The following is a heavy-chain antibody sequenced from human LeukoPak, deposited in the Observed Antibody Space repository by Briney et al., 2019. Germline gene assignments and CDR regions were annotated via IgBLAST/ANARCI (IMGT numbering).Heavy chain of an antibody. CDR2: IKQDGSEK. CDR1: GFTFSSYW. J-gene: IGHJ6*03. D-gene: IGHD3-3*01. V-gene: IGHV3-7*01. Sequence: GGSLRLSCAASGFTFSSYWMSWVRQAPGKGLEWVANIKQDGSEKYYVDSVKGRFTISRDNAKNSLYLQMNSLRAEDTAVYYCARVPQKPTQYYDFWSGYFPRDYYYYYYMDVWGKGTTVTVSS. CDR3: ARVPQKPTQYYDFWSGYFPRDYYYYYYMDV.